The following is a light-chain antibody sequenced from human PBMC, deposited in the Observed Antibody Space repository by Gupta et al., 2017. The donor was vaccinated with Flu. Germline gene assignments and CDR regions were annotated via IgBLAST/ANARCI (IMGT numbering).Light chain of an antibody. Sequence: SVRLSPPSASGTPGTKDTISCSGSSSNIGSNTVNWYQQLPGTAPKLLIYSNNQQPSGIPDRFSGSKSGTSASLAISWRQSEDEADYYCAAWDDSLNAWVFGGGTKLTVL. J-gene: IGLJ3*02. V-gene: IGLV1-44*01. CDR1: SSNIGSNT. CDR2: SNN. CDR3: AAWDDSLNAWV.